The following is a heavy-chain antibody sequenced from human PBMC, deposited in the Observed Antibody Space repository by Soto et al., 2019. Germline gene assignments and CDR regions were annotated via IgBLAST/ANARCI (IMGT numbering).Heavy chain of an antibody. D-gene: IGHD6-13*01. Sequence: SETLSLTCTVSGGSISSGDYYWGWIRKPPGKGLEWIGYIYYSGSTYYNPSLKSRVTISVDTSKNQFSLKLNSVTAADTAVYYCARAAMGGSSWPFDYWGQGTLVTVSS. J-gene: IGHJ4*02. CDR3: ARAAMGGSSWPFDY. V-gene: IGHV4-30-4*01. CDR2: IYYSGST. CDR1: GGSISSGDYY.